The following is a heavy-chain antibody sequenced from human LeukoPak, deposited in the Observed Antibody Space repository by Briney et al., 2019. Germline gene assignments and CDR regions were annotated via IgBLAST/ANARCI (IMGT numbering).Heavy chain of an antibody. CDR2: IYYSGST. Sequence: SETLSLTCTVSGGSISSSSYYWGWIRQPPGKGLEWIGSIYYSGSTYYNPSLKSRVTISVDTSKNQFSLKLSSVTAADTAVYYCARAGWFGDPWYFDYWGQGTLVTVSS. J-gene: IGHJ4*02. V-gene: IGHV4-39*07. CDR1: GGSISSSSYY. CDR3: ARAGWFGDPWYFDY. D-gene: IGHD3-10*01.